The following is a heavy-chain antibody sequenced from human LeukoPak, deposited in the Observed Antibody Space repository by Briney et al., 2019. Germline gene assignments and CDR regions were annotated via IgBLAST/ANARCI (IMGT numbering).Heavy chain of an antibody. CDR2: IKAGGSEK. V-gene: IGHV3-7*01. CDR3: ARAFY. CDR1: GFSFSRQW. Sequence: GGSLRLSCAASGFSFSRQWMSWVRQPAGKGLEWVANIKAGGSEKSYVDSVKGQFTISRDNVKNSLDLQMNSVRSEDTADYYCARAFYWGQGTLVTVSS. D-gene: IGHD3-16*01. J-gene: IGHJ4*02.